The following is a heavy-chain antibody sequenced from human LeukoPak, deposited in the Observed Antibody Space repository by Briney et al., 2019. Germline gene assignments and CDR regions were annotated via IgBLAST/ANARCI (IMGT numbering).Heavy chain of an antibody. CDR1: GYTFTSYG. V-gene: IGHV1-18*01. Sequence: ASVKVSCKASGYTFTSYGISWVRQAPGHRLEWMEWISAYNGNTNYAQKLQGRVTMTTDTSTSTAYMELRSLRSDDTAVYYCAREASTMIVAPTDAFDIWGQGTMVTVSS. CDR2: ISAYNGNT. J-gene: IGHJ3*02. D-gene: IGHD3-22*01. CDR3: AREASTMIVAPTDAFDI.